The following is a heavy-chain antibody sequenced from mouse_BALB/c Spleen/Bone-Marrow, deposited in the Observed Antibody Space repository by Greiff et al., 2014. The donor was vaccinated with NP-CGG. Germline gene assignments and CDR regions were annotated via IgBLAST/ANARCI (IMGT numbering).Heavy chain of an antibody. Sequence: VQLQQSGAELVKPGASIKLSCTASGPNIKDTYMHWVKQRPEQGLEWIGRIDPANGNTKYDPKFQGKATITADTSSNTAYLQLSSLTSEDTAVYYCARGGTTATWYFDVWGAGTTVTVSS. CDR3: ARGGTTATWYFDV. V-gene: IGHV14-3*02. J-gene: IGHJ1*01. CDR1: GPNIKDTY. CDR2: IDPANGNT. D-gene: IGHD1-2*01.